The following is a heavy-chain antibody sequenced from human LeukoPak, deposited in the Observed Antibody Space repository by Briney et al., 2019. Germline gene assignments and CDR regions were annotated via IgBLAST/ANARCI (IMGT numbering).Heavy chain of an antibody. J-gene: IGHJ6*02. D-gene: IGHD1/OR15-1a*01. CDR3: ARGSPEHLNGMDV. CDR2: INPNSGGT. V-gene: IGHV1-18*01. CDR1: GGTFSSYA. Sequence: ASVKVSCKASGGTFSSYAISWVRQAPGQGLEWMGWINPNSGGTNYAQKLQGRVTMTTDTSTSTAYMELRSLRSDDTAVYYCARGSPEHLNGMDVWGQGTTVTVSS.